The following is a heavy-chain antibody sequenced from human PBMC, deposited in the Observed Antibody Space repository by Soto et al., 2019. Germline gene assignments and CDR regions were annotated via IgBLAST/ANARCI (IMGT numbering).Heavy chain of an antibody. V-gene: IGHV3-30*18. CDR2: ISYAGRKT. Sequence: QGQLVETGGGVVQPGRSLRLSCVASGIAFGDYAMHWVRQAPRQALEWVALISYAGRKTSYVDSVKGRFTGSRDKSSSTLLRHMNNLRPDDTAVYFCAKELGPDDYGQFEDYSDYGMDVWGQGTTVTFS. CDR1: GIAFGDYA. D-gene: IGHD4-17*01. J-gene: IGHJ6*02. CDR3: AKELGPDDYGQFEDYSDYGMDV.